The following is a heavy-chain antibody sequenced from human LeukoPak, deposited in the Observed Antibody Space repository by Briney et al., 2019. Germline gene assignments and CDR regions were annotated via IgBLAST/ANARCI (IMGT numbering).Heavy chain of an antibody. CDR3: ARDLSRVGYFDY. D-gene: IGHD1-26*01. CDR1: GXTVSSNY. J-gene: IGHJ4*02. V-gene: IGHV3-53*01. Sequence: GGSLRLSCAASGXTVSSNYMSWVRQAPGKGLEWVSVIYSGGSTYYADSVKGRFTISRDNSKNTLYLQMNSLRAEDTAVYYCARDLSRVGYFDYWGQGTLVTVSS. CDR2: IYSGGST.